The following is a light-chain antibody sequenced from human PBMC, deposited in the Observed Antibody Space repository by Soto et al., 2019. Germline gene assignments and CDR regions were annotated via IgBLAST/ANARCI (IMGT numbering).Light chain of an antibody. CDR1: QGINNY. CDR3: QQYESLPPR. V-gene: IGKV1-33*01. CDR2: DAS. J-gene: IGKJ3*01. Sequence: DIQLTQSPSSLSASVGDRVTITCQASQGINNYLNWYQQKSGKPPKLLIYDASKLEAGVPSRFRGSGSGTDFILSISSLQADDVATYYCQQYESLPPRFGPGTTVEIK.